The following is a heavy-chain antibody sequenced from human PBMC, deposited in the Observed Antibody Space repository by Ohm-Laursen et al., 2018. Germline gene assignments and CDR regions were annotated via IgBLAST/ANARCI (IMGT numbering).Heavy chain of an antibody. CDR2: IYTSGST. V-gene: IGHV4-4*07. D-gene: IGHD6-13*01. CDR1: GGSISSYY. CDR3: ARELAAAFPGYFDY. Sequence: SETLSLTCTVSGGSISSYYWSWIRQPAGKGLEWIGRIYTSGSTNYNPSLKSRVTMSVDTSKNQFSLKLSSVTAADTAVYYCARELAAAFPGYFDYWGQGALVAVST. J-gene: IGHJ4*02.